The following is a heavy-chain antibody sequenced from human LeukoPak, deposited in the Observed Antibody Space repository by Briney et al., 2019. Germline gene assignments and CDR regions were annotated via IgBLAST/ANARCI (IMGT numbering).Heavy chain of an antibody. D-gene: IGHD4-23*01. CDR2: ISWNSGSI. Sequence: QPGRSLRLSCAASGFTFSSYAMHWVRQAPGKGLEWVSGISWNSGSIGYADSVKGRFTISRDNAKNSLYLQMNSLRPEDMALYYCAKEGDGGNSEFDYWGQGTLVTVSS. J-gene: IGHJ4*02. V-gene: IGHV3-9*03. CDR1: GFTFSSYA. CDR3: AKEGDGGNSEFDY.